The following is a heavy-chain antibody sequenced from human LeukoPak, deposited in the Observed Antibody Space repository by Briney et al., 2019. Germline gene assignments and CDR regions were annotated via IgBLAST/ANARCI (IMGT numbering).Heavy chain of an antibody. CDR3: ARATYYYDSSGYDFDY. CDR1: GYTFTSYS. Sequence: ASVKVSCKASGYTFTSYSIHWVRQAPGQGLEWMGIINPSGASAMYAQKFQGRVTMTRDMSTATVYLDLSSLRFDDTAVYYCARATYYYDSSGYDFDYWGQGTLVTVSS. CDR2: INPSGASA. V-gene: IGHV1-46*01. J-gene: IGHJ4*02. D-gene: IGHD3-22*01.